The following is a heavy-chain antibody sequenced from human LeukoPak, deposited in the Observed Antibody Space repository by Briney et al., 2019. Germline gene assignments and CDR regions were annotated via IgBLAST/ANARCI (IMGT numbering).Heavy chain of an antibody. CDR2: ISYSGNT. CDR1: GGAISSGDYY. J-gene: IGHJ4*02. V-gene: IGHV4-30-4*08. Sequence: SQTLSLTCTVSGGAISSGDYYWSWIRQPPGGGLEWIVYISYSGNTYYNPSLKSRVTISLDTSKSQFSLKLSSVTAADTAVYYCARAPGWFGELLLDYWGQGTLVTVSS. CDR3: ARAPGWFGELLLDY. D-gene: IGHD3-10*01.